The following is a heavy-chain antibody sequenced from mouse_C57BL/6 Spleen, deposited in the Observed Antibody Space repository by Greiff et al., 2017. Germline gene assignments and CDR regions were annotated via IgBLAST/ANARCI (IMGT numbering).Heavy chain of an antibody. CDR1: GFTFSSYA. J-gene: IGHJ3*01. V-gene: IGHV5-4*01. CDR3: ARDERGYDGYPWFAY. Sequence: DVQLVESGGGLVKPGGSLKLSCAASGFTFSSYAMSWVRQTPEKRLEWVATISDGGSYTYYPDNVKGRFTISRDNAKNNLYLQMSHLKSEDTAMYYCARDERGYDGYPWFAYWGQGTLVTVSA. CDR2: ISDGGSYT. D-gene: IGHD2-3*01.